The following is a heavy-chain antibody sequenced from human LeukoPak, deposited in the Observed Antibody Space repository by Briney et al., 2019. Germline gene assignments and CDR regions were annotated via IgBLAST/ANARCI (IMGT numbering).Heavy chain of an antibody. D-gene: IGHD3-3*01. CDR3: ARGEHYDFWSGYLDYYYYGMDV. V-gene: IGHV3-13*01. Sequence: SGGSLRLSCAASGFTFSRYDMHWVRQATGKGLEWVSAIGTAGDTYYPGSVKGRFTISRENAKNSLYLQMNSLRAEDTAVYYCARGEHYDFWSGYLDYYYYGMDVWGQGTTVTVSS. CDR1: GFTFSRYD. J-gene: IGHJ6*02. CDR2: IGTAGDT.